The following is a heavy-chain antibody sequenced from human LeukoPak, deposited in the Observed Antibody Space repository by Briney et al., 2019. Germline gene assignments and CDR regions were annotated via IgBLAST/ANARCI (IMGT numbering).Heavy chain of an antibody. Sequence: GGSLRLSCAASGFTVSTNCMTWVRQAPGEGLGWVSTIYSGGTTYYADAVMGRFTISRHNSRNTLYLQMNSLRAEDTAVYYCARVDTVMAYNFDLWGQGTRVTVSS. J-gene: IGHJ4*02. D-gene: IGHD5-18*01. CDR3: ARVDTVMAYNFDL. CDR2: IYSGGTT. CDR1: GFTVSTNC. V-gene: IGHV3-53*04.